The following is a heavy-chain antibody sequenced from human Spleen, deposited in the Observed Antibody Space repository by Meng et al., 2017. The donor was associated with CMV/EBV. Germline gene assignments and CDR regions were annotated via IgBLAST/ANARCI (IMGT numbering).Heavy chain of an antibody. V-gene: IGHV3-74*01. J-gene: IGHJ4*02. CDR1: GFTFSSHW. CDR2: IKGDGSTI. D-gene: IGHD1-26*01. Sequence: GGSLRLSCAVSGFTFSSHWMHWVRQAPGKGLVWVSRIKGDGSTITYADSVKGRFTISRDNAKNSLYLQMNSLRAEDTAVYYCAREYSGSYGVDYWGQGTLVTVSS. CDR3: AREYSGSYGVDY.